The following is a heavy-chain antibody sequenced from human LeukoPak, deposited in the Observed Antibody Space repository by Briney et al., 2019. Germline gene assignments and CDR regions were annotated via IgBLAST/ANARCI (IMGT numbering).Heavy chain of an antibody. CDR1: GDSLSSGCYH. CDR2: IYTSGST. J-gene: IGHJ4*02. D-gene: IGHD2-15*01. CDR3: ARIPEYCSGGSCYYPFDY. V-gene: IGHV4-61*02. Sequence: SETLSLTCSVSGDSLSSGCYHWSWIRQPAGKGLEWIGRIYTSGSTNYSPSLKSRVTISVDTSKNQFSRKLSSVTAADTAVYYCARIPEYCSGGSCYYPFDYWGQGTLVTVSS.